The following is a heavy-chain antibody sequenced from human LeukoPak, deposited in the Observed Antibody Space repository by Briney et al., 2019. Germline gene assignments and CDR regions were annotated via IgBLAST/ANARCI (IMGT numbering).Heavy chain of an antibody. V-gene: IGHV3-30*18. Sequence: TGGSLRLSCAASGFTFSSYGMHWVRQAPGKGLEWVAVISYDGSNKYYADSVKGRFTISRDNSKNTLYLQMNSLRAEDTAVYYCAKCITSRDSYYYDSSGYYLDYYYYYGMDVWGQGTTVTVSS. J-gene: IGHJ6*02. CDR1: GFTFSSYG. D-gene: IGHD3-22*01. CDR2: ISYDGSNK. CDR3: AKCITSRDSYYYDSSGYYLDYYYYYGMDV.